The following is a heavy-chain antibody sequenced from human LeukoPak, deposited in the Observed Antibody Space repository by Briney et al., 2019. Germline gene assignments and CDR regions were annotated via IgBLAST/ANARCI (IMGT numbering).Heavy chain of an antibody. Sequence: SETLSLTCTVSGGSISSYYWSWIRQPAGKGLEGIGRIYTSGSTNYNPSLKSRVTMSVDTSKNQFSLKLSSVTAADTAVYYCARSGYYDSSGYYYYDYWGQGTLVTVSS. CDR2: IYTSGST. D-gene: IGHD3-22*01. CDR3: ARSGYYDSSGYYYYDY. V-gene: IGHV4-4*07. CDR1: GGSISSYY. J-gene: IGHJ4*02.